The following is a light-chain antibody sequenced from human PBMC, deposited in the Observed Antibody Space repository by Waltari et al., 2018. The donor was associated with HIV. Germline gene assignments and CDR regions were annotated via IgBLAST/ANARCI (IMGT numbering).Light chain of an antibody. CDR1: SSNIGAGYD. V-gene: IGLV1-40*01. Sequence: QSVLTQPPSVSGAPGQRVTISCTGSSSNIGAGYDVHWYQQLPGPAPKLRIYGNSNRPSGVPDRFSGSKSGTSASLAITGLQAEDEADYYCQSYDSSLSGSRVFGGGTKLTVL. CDR2: GNS. CDR3: QSYDSSLSGSRV. J-gene: IGLJ2*01.